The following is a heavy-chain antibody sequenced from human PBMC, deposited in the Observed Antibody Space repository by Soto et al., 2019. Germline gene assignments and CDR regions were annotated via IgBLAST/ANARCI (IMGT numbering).Heavy chain of an antibody. Sequence: ASVKVSCKASGYTFTSYYMHWVRQAPGQGLEWMGIINPSGGSTSYAQKFQGRVAMTRDTSTSTVYMELSSLRSEDTAVYYCAIDSSGRGCFDPCGQGTLVTVSS. CDR2: INPSGGST. D-gene: IGHD6-19*01. CDR3: AIDSSGRGCFDP. J-gene: IGHJ5*02. CDR1: GYTFTSYY. V-gene: IGHV1-46*03.